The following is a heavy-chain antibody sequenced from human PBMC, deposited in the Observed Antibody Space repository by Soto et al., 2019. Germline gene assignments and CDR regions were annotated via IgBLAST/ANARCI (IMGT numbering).Heavy chain of an antibody. Sequence: SLSVTCALSGVSVSVASYGGWSRQPQGKRLDWTGTLYHCVTVFYNLSLKIPLTISVDTHNNQFSLKLTPVTAADTGVYYCARWFDSGGYKTPSWRQGTLVTSPQ. J-gene: IGHJ5*02. CDR1: GVSVSVASY. D-gene: IGHD3-22*01. CDR3: ARWFDSGGYKTPS. V-gene: IGHV4-38-2*01. CDR2: LYHCVTV.